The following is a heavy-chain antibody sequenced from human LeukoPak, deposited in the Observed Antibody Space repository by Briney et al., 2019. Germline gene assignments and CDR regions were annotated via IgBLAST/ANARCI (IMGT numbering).Heavy chain of an antibody. CDR2: MNPNSGNT. D-gene: IGHD6-19*01. J-gene: IGHJ6*02. CDR3: ARVTSSGGLYYYYYYGMDV. Sequence: ASVKVSCKASGYTFTSYDINWVRQATGQGLEWMGWMNPNSGNTGYAQKFQGRVTMTRNTSISTAYMELSSLRSEDTAVYYCARVTSSGGLYYYYYYGMDVWGQGTTVTVSS. V-gene: IGHV1-8*01. CDR1: GYTFTSYD.